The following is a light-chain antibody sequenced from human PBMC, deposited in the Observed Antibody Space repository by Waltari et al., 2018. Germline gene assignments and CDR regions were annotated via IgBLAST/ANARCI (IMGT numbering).Light chain of an antibody. V-gene: IGKV1-5*03. J-gene: IGKJ2*01. Sequence: CRAGQSISTWVAWYQQKPGKAPKLLIYKASSLESGVPSRFSGSGSGTEFTLTISSLQPDDFAIYYCQQYNNYPYTFGQGTKLDFK. CDR3: QQYNNYPYT. CDR1: QSISTW. CDR2: KAS.